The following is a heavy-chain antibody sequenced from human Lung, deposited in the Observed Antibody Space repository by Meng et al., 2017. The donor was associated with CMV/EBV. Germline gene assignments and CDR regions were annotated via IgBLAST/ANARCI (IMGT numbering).Heavy chain of an antibody. J-gene: IGHJ4*02. V-gene: IGHV1-69*10. D-gene: IGHD1-26*01. CDR2: IIPILGIA. CDR3: ARVGYNGSYFTDY. CDR1: GGTFSSYT. Sequence: SXXVSXKASGGTFSSYTISWVRQAPGQGLEWMGGIIPILGIANYAQKFQGRVTITADKSTSTAYMELSSLRSEDTAVYYCARVGYNGSYFTDYWGQGTLVTVSS.